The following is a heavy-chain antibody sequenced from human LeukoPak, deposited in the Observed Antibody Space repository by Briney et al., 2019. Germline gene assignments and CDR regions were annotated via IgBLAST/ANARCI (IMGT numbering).Heavy chain of an antibody. CDR2: ISSSSSYI. V-gene: IGHV3-21*01. CDR3: ARELLTGVFDY. CDR1: GFTFSSYS. D-gene: IGHD7-27*01. Sequence: GGSLGLSCAASGFTFSSYSMNWVRQAPGKGLEWVSSISSSSSYIYYADSVKGRFTISRDNAKNSLYLQMNSLRAEDTAVYYCARELLTGVFDYWGQGTLVTVSS. J-gene: IGHJ4*02.